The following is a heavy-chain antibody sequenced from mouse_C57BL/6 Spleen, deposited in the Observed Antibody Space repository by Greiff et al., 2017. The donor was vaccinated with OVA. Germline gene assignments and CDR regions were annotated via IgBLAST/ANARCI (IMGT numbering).Heavy chain of an antibody. Sequence: VQLQESGAELVRPGASVKLSCKASGYTFTDYYINWVKQRPGQGLEWIARIYPGSGNTYYNEKFKGKATLTAEKSSSTAYMQLSSLTSEDSAVYFCARGGPKAWFAYWGQGTLVTVSA. CDR1: GYTFTDYY. D-gene: IGHD3-3*01. V-gene: IGHV1-76*01. J-gene: IGHJ3*01. CDR2: IYPGSGNT. CDR3: ARGGPKAWFAY.